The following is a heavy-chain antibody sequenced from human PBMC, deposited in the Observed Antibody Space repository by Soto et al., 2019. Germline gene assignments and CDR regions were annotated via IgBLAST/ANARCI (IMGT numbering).Heavy chain of an antibody. Sequence: KTSETLSLTCTVSGGSISSGGYYWIWIRQHPGKGLEWIGYIYYSGSTYYNPSLKSRVTISVDTSKNQFSLKLSSVTAADTAVYYCARDGYSSSAEGLDYFDYWGQGTLVTVSS. D-gene: IGHD6-6*01. CDR3: ARDGYSSSAEGLDYFDY. CDR2: IYYSGST. V-gene: IGHV4-31*03. J-gene: IGHJ4*02. CDR1: GGSISSGGYY.